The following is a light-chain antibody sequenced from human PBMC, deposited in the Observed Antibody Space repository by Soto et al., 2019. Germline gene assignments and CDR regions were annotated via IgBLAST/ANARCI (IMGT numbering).Light chain of an antibody. CDR2: GNI. J-gene: IGLJ1*01. V-gene: IGLV1-40*01. CDR1: SSNIGAGYD. CDR3: QSYDSTLSARYV. Sequence: QSALTQPPSVSGAPGQRVTISCTGSSSNIGAGYDVHWYQQRPGTAPKLLIFGNINRPSGVPDQFSGSKSGTSASLAITGLQAEDEGDYYCQSYDSTLSARYVFGTGTKLTVL.